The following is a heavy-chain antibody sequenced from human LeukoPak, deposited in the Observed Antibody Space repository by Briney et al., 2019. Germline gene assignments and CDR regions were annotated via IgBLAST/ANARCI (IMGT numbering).Heavy chain of an antibody. V-gene: IGHV3-23*01. D-gene: IGHD5-18*01. CDR2: LSGSGGST. CDR1: GFTFISYA. Sequence: GGSLRLSCVFSGFTFISYAMSWVRQAPGKGREWVSSLSGSGGSTYYADSVKGRFTISRDNSKNTLYLQMNSLRVEDTAVYYCAKDPHTGYSFAYWGQGTLVTVSS. CDR3: AKDPHTGYSFAY. J-gene: IGHJ4*02.